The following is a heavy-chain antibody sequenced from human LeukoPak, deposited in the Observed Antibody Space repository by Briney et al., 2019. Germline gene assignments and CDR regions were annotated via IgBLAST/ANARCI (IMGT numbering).Heavy chain of an antibody. CDR1: GYTFTSYD. CDR3: AVSSSSPHFDY. V-gene: IGHV1-8*01. D-gene: IGHD6-6*01. Sequence: ASVKVSCKASGYTFTSYDINWARQATGQGLEWMGWMNPNSGNTGYAQKFQGRVTMTRDTSISTAYMELSRLRSDDTAVYYCAVSSSSPHFDYWGQGTLVTVSS. J-gene: IGHJ4*02. CDR2: MNPNSGNT.